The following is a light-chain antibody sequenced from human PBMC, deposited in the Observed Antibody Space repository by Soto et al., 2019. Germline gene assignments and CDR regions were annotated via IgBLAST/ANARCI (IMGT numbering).Light chain of an antibody. CDR2: GAS. CDR3: QQYGSSPLT. J-gene: IGKJ4*01. CDR1: QSVSSN. Sequence: IVMTPSPATLSVSPGARANLSCRASQSVSSNLAWYQQKPGQAPRLLIYGASSRATGIPDRFSGSGSGADFTLIISRLEPEDFAVYYCQQYGSSPLTFGGGTKVDNK. V-gene: IGKV3-20*01.